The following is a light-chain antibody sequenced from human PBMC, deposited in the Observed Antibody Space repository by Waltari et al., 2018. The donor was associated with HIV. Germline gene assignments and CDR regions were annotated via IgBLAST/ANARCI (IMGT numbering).Light chain of an antibody. V-gene: IGKV3-15*01. Sequence: ERVVTQSPVTLSVSPGERVTLTCRASPGVGTSIAWYQQKVGQAPRLLIFGASSRASDMPARFSGSGSGTEFTLTISNLQSEDVAVYYCQQYYDWPLAFGGGTRVEIK. J-gene: IGKJ4*01. CDR2: GAS. CDR1: PGVGTS. CDR3: QQYYDWPLA.